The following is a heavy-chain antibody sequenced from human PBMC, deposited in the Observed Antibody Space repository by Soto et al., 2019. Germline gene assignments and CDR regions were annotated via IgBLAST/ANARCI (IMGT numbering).Heavy chain of an antibody. CDR3: ARAGLVTGTSYYYGMDV. D-gene: IGHD1-20*01. CDR2: ISYSGST. Sequence: PSETLSLTCSVSSFSISTSGYYWGWIRQPPGTGLEWIGGISYSGSTYYNPSLKSRLTISVDTSKNQFSLKLSSVTAADTAVYYCARAGLVTGTSYYYGMDVWGQGTTVTVSS. J-gene: IGHJ6*02. V-gene: IGHV4-39*07. CDR1: SFSISTSGYY.